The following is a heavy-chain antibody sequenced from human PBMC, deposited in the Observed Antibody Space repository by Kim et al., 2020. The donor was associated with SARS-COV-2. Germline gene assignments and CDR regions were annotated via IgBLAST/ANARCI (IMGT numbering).Heavy chain of an antibody. Sequence: TYAQAFTGRFVFSADPSVSTAYLQISSLKAEDTAVYYCASNLAPAGIWFDPWGQGTLVSVSS. J-gene: IGHJ5*02. D-gene: IGHD6-13*01. CDR3: ASNLAPAGIWFDP. V-gene: IGHV7-4-1*02.